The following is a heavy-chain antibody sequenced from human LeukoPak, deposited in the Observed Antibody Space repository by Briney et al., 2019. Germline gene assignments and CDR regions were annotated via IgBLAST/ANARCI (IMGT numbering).Heavy chain of an antibody. CDR2: IHHSGST. V-gene: IGHV4-38-2*01. J-gene: IGHJ5*02. CDR1: GYSISSGYY. CDR3: ARFARGDLYNWFDP. D-gene: IGHD3-3*01. Sequence: PSETLSLTCAVSGYSISSGYYWGWIRQPPGQGLEWIGTIHHSGSTYYNPSLKSRVTISVDTSNNQFSLKLSSVTAADTAVYYCARFARGDLYNWFDPWGQGTLVTVSS.